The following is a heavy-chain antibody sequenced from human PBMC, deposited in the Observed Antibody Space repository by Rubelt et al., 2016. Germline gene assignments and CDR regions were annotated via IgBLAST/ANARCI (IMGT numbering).Heavy chain of an antibody. V-gene: IGHV4-39*07. J-gene: IGHJ4*02. CDR3: ARDHSSGWYLEGFFDY. Sequence: QLQLQESGPGLVKPSETLSLTCTVSGGSISSSSYYWGWIRQPPGKGLEWIGSIYYSGSTYYNPSLKNRVTISVDTSKNQVSLKLSSVTAADTAVYYCARDHSSGWYLEGFFDYWGQGTLVTGSS. CDR1: GGSISSSSYY. D-gene: IGHD6-19*01. CDR2: IYYSGST.